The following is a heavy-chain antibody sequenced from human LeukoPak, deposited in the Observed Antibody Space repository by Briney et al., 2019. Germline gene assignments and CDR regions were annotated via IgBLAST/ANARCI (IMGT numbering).Heavy chain of an antibody. D-gene: IGHD3-22*01. Sequence: GGSLRLSCAASGFTFSNYWMSWVRQAPGKGLEWMANIKQDGSEKYYVDSVKGRFTISRDNAKNSLYLQMNSLRAEDTAVYYCARYYDSSGYPPESVDYWGQGTLVTVSS. CDR2: IKQDGSEK. CDR1: GFTFSNYW. J-gene: IGHJ4*02. V-gene: IGHV3-7*01. CDR3: ARYYDSSGYPPESVDY.